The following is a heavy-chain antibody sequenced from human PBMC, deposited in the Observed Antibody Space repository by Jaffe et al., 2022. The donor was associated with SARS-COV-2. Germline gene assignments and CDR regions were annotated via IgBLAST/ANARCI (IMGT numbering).Heavy chain of an antibody. V-gene: IGHV4-34*01. CDR2: INHSGST. J-gene: IGHJ4*02. CDR1: GGSFSGYY. Sequence: QVQLQQWGAGLLKPSETLSLTCAVYGGSFSGYYWSWIRQPPGKGLEWIGEINHSGSTNYNPSLKSRVTISVDTSKNQFSLKLNSVTAADTAVYYCGQIVVGVAATTIYDYWGQGTPVTVSS. CDR3: GQIVVGVAATTIYDY. D-gene: IGHD2-15*01.